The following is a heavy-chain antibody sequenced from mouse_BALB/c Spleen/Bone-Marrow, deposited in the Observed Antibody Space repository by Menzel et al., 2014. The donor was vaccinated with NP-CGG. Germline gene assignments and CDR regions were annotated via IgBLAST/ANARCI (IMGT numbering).Heavy chain of an antibody. CDR3: ARKGNYGWFAY. CDR2: INPYNSAT. CDR1: GYSFTAYY. J-gene: IGHJ3*01. Sequence: EVQLQQSGPELVKPGASVKISCKASGYSFTAYYIHWVKQSHVKSLEWIGRINPYNSATSYNQNFKDKASLTVDKSSSTAYMELHSLTSEDSAVYYCARKGNYGWFAYWGQGTLVTVSA. D-gene: IGHD2-1*01. V-gene: IGHV1-31*01.